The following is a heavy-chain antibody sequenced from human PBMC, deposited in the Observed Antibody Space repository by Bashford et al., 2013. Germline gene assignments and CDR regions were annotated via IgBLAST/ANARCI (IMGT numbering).Heavy chain of an antibody. J-gene: IGHJ4*02. V-gene: IGHV3-74*01. CDR2: IKTDGSIT. CDR3: ARSVSTSYGQLDY. Sequence: VRQAPGKGLVWVSRIKTDGSITSYADSVKGRFTISRDNAKNTLYLQMNSLRTEDTAVYYCARSVSTSYGQLDYWGQGTQVTVSS. D-gene: IGHD3-16*01.